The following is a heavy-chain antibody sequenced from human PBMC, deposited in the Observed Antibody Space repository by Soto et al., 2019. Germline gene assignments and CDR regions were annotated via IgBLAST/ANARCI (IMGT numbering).Heavy chain of an antibody. V-gene: IGHV3-23*01. CDR1: GFTFSTHA. D-gene: IGHD3-3*01. CDR2: FSGSGGNI. Sequence: GVSLRLSCVASGFTFSTHAMSWVRQAPGKGLEWVSTFSGSGGNIYYAESVKGRLTISRDDSKNTLYLHMNSLRVEDTAVYYCAKDPPWTVGPLAMDVWGQGTTVTVS. J-gene: IGHJ6*02. CDR3: AKDPPWTVGPLAMDV.